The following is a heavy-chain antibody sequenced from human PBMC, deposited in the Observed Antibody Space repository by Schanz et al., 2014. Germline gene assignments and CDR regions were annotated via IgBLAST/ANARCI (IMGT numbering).Heavy chain of an antibody. D-gene: IGHD6-13*01. CDR3: AKPFRSSWYPDAFDI. Sequence: QVQLVQSGAEVKKPGSSVKVSCKASGGTFSSYTISWVRQAPGQGLEWMGRIIPSLGLAKYEQKFQDKVTITADTSTTTAYMELSGLRSKDTAVYYCAKPFRSSWYPDAFDIWGQGTMVTVSS. J-gene: IGHJ3*02. CDR2: IIPSLGLA. V-gene: IGHV1-69*02. CDR1: GGTFSSYT.